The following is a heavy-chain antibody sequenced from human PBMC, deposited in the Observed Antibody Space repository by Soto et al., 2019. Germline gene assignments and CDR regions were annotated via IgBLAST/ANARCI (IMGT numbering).Heavy chain of an antibody. D-gene: IGHD1-1*01. J-gene: IGHJ3*02. V-gene: IGHV2-5*01. Sequence: QITLKESGPTLVKPTQTLALTCSFSGFSLSSADVGVGWTRQPPGKALECLALIYGNDDKDYSPSLKGRLTITKGTAENQVVLTMTNVDPVDTSTYFCANTGNLFDAFDICGHATMVTVSS. CDR1: GFSLSSADVG. CDR3: ANTGNLFDAFDI. CDR2: IYGNDDK.